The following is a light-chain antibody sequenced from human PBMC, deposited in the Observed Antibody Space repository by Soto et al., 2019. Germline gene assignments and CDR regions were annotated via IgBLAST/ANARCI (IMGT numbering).Light chain of an antibody. CDR3: CSYAGSRTPLI. V-gene: IGLV2-23*02. Sequence: QSVLNQAASVSGSPGQSITISCTGTSSDVGSYNLVSWYQQHPGNAPKLMIYEVSKRPSGLSNRFSGSKSGNTASLTISGLQAEDEADYYCCSYAGSRTPLIFGTGTKVTVL. CDR1: SSDVGSYNL. J-gene: IGLJ1*01. CDR2: EVS.